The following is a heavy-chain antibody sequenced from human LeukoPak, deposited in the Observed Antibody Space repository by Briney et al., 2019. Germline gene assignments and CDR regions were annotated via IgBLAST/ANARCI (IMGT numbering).Heavy chain of an antibody. CDR2: IYTTGST. V-gene: IGHV4-4*07. CDR1: GDSISSYY. J-gene: IGHJ4*02. Sequence: SETLSLTCTVSGDSISSYYWTWIRQPAGKGLEWIGRIYTTGSTNYNPSLNSRVTMSVDTSKKQFSLKLSSVTAADTAVYYCARQIAVASKAGFDYWGQGTLVTVSS. D-gene: IGHD6-19*01. CDR3: ARQIAVASKAGFDY.